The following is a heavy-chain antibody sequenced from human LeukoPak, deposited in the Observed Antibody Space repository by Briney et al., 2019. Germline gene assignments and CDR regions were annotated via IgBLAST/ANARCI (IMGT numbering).Heavy chain of an antibody. V-gene: IGHV1-2*02. CDR1: GYTFTGYY. CDR3: ARALVSNSRSYDSLGQ. J-gene: IGHJ4*03. D-gene: IGHD2/OR15-2a*01. CDR2: INPNSGGT. Sequence: ASVKVSCKASGYTFTGYYMHWVRQAPGQGLEWMGWINPNSGGTNYAQKFQGRVTMTRDTSISTAYMELSRLRAEDSGVYGCARALVSNSRSYDSLGQGGLGTIGT.